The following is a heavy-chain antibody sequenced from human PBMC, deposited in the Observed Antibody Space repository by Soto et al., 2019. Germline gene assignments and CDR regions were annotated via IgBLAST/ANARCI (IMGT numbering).Heavy chain of an antibody. CDR2: IYYSGST. J-gene: IGHJ3*02. V-gene: IGHV4-59*01. CDR3: ARTNFIAGALDI. Sequence: SETLSLTCTVSGGSISSYYWSWIRQPPGKGLEWIGYIYYSGSTNYNPSLKSRITISVDTSKNQVSLKLSSVTAADTAVYDCARTNFIAGALDIWGLGTMVTVSS. CDR1: GGSISSYY. D-gene: IGHD6-13*01.